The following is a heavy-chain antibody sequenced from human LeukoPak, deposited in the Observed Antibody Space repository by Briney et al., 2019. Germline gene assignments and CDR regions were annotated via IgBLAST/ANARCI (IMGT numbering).Heavy chain of an antibody. D-gene: IGHD3-3*01. CDR3: ARALDDPYYDFWSGYFGY. CDR1: GGTFSSYA. V-gene: IGHV1-69*04. J-gene: IGHJ4*02. CDR2: IIPILGIA. Sequence: SVKVSCKASGGTFSSYAISWVRQAPGQGLEWMGRIIPILGIANYAQKFQGRVTITADKSTSTAYMELSSLRSEDTAVYYCARALDDPYYDFWSGYFGYWGQGTLVTVSS.